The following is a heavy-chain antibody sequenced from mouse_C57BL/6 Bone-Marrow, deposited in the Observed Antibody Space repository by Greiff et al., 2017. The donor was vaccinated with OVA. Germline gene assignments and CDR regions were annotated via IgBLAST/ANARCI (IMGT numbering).Heavy chain of an antibody. D-gene: IGHD2-3*01. V-gene: IGHV1-54*01. CDR2: INPGSGGT. CDR3: ARSFYDGYSYAMDY. Sequence: QVHVKQSGAELVRPGTSVKVSCKASGYAFTNYLIEWVKQRPGQGLEWIGVINPGSGGTNYNEKFKGKATLTADKSSSTAYMQLSSLTSEDSAVYFCARSFYDGYSYAMDYWGQGTSVTVSS. J-gene: IGHJ4*01. CDR1: GYAFTNYL.